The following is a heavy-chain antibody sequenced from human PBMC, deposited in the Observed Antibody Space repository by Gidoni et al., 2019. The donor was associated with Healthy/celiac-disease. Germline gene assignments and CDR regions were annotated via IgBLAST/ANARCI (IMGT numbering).Heavy chain of an antibody. V-gene: IGHV3-7*03. D-gene: IGHD5-12*01. CDR1: GFTFSSYW. CDR3: AREMATIGYGMDV. CDR2: IKQDGSEE. J-gene: IGHJ6*02. Sequence: EVQLVESGGGLVQPGGSLRLSCAASGFTFSSYWMSWVRQAPGKGLEWVANIKQDGSEEYYVDSVKGRFTISRDNAKNSLYLQMNSLRAEDTAVYYCAREMATIGYGMDVWGQGTTVTVSS.